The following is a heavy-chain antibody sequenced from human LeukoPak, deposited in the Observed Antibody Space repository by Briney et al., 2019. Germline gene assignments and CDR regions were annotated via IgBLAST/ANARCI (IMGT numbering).Heavy chain of an antibody. J-gene: IGHJ3*02. D-gene: IGHD2-21*01. V-gene: IGHV4-34*01. CDR2: INLGEST. CDR1: GGSFSNYY. Sequence: PSETLSLTCAIYGGSFSNYYWSWIRQPPGKGLEWIGEINLGESTNYNPTLKSRVSISIDTSNKQMSLKLSSVTAADTAMYYCAGRPRHNAFDIWGQGTMVTVSS. CDR3: AGRPRHNAFDI.